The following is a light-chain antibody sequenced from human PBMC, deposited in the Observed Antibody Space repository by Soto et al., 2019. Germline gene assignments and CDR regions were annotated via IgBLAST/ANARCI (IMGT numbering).Light chain of an antibody. CDR1: QSVSSY. V-gene: IGKV3-11*01. CDR2: DAS. CDR3: QQRSNWPRT. J-gene: IGKJ1*01. Sequence: PGERATLSCRASQSVSSYLAWYQQKPGQAPRLLIYDASNRATGIPARFSGSGSGTDFTLTISSLEPEDFAVYYCQQRSNWPRTCGQGTKVDIK.